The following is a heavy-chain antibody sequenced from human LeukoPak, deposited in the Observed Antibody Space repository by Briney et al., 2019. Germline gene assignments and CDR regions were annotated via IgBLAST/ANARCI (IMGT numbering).Heavy chain of an antibody. J-gene: IGHJ6*03. Sequence: SETLSLTCTVSGGSISSHYWSWIRQPPGKGLEWIGYIYYSGSTNYNPSLKSRVTISVDTSKNQFSLKLSSVTAADTAVYYCAGVYSGYDTPSYYYYYYMDVWGKGTTVTVSS. D-gene: IGHD5-12*01. V-gene: IGHV4-59*11. CDR2: IYYSGST. CDR3: AGVYSGYDTPSYYYYYYMDV. CDR1: GGSISSHY.